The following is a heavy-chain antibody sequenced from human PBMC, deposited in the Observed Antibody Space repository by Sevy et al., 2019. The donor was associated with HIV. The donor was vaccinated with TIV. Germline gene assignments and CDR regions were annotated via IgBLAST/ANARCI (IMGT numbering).Heavy chain of an antibody. CDR1: GFTFSSYS. D-gene: IGHD1-26*01. CDR2: ISGSSNYI. CDR3: ARGPPDGSYDYFDY. V-gene: IGHV3-21*06. Sequence: GGSLRLSCAASGFTFSSYSMNWVRQAPGKGLEWVSAISGSSNYIYYAESVKGRFIISGDNVKNTLYLQMNSLRADDTAVYYCARGPPDGSYDYFDYWGQGTLVTVSS. J-gene: IGHJ4*02.